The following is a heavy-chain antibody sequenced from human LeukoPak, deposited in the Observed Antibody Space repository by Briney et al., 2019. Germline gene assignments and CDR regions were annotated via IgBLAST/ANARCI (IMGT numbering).Heavy chain of an antibody. CDR3: AKVNNHGYIDY. D-gene: IGHD1/OR15-1a*01. CDR1: GFTFTAYP. CDR2: ISGSGGRS. Sequence: PGGSLRLSCATSGFTFTAYPMAWVRQAPGKGLEWVSSISGSGGRSDYAESVRGRFTISSDSSSNTLYLQMDSLRGDDTAVYYCAKVNNHGYIDYWGQGTLVTVSS. V-gene: IGHV3-23*01. J-gene: IGHJ4*02.